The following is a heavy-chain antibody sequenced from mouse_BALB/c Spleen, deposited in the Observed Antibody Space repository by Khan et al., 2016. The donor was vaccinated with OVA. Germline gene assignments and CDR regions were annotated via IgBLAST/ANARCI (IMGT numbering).Heavy chain of an antibody. V-gene: IGHV3-1*02. J-gene: IGHJ1*01. CDR2: IHYSGST. Sequence: EVQLQESGPDLVKPSQSLSLTCTVTGYSITSGYSWHWIRQFPGNKLEWMGYIHYSGSTNYNPSLKSRISITRDTSKNQFFLQLNSVTTEDTATSYTARSGTTEVAYWYFDVWGAGTTVTVSS. CDR3: ARSGTTEVAYWYFDV. D-gene: IGHD1-1*01. CDR1: GYSITSGYS.